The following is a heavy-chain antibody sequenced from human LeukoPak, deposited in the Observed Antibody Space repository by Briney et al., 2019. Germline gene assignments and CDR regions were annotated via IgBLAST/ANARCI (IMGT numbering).Heavy chain of an antibody. CDR3: ARAAWGRDQ. J-gene: IGHJ4*02. Sequence: GRSLRLSCAASGFTFSTYPMHWVRQAPGKGLEWVAVMSFDGDSEYYSDSVRGRFTVSRDNAKNTLYLQMNSLRAEDTAVYYCARAAWGRDQWGQGTLVTVSS. CDR1: GFTFSTYP. CDR2: MSFDGDSE. D-gene: IGHD7-27*01. V-gene: IGHV3-30-3*01.